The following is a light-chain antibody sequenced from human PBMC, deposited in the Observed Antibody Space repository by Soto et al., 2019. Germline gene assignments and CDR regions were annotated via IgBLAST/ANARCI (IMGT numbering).Light chain of an antibody. CDR3: TSYTISNAYV. CDR1: SSDVGSYNY. Sequence: QSVLTQPASVSESPGQSITISCTGTSSDVGSYNYVSWYQQHPGKAPKLMIYVVSNRPSGVSNRFSGSKSGNTASLTISGLQAEDEADYYCTSYTISNAYVFGTGTKAPS. V-gene: IGLV2-14*01. CDR2: VVS. J-gene: IGLJ1*01.